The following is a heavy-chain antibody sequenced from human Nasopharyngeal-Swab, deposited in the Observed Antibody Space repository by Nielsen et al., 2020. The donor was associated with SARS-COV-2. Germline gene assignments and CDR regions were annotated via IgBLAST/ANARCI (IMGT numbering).Heavy chain of an antibody. Sequence: SETLSLTCTVSGGSISSYYWSWIRQPPGKGLEWIGYIYYSGSTNYNPSLKSRVTISVDTSKNQFSLKLSSVTAADTAVYYCARGAPMVVTSTYDYWGQGTLVTVSS. CDR3: ARGAPMVVTSTYDY. CDR2: IYYSGST. V-gene: IGHV4-59*01. D-gene: IGHD4-23*01. J-gene: IGHJ4*02. CDR1: GGSISSYY.